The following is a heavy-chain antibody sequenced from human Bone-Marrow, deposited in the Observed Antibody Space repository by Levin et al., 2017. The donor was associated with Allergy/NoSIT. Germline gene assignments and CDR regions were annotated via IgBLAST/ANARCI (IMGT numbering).Heavy chain of an antibody. J-gene: IGHJ1*01. D-gene: IGHD2-8*01. CDR2: IYSTGTT. V-gene: IGHV4-31*03. Sequence: PSETLSLTCTVSGASLTSGGHYWNWIRQHSEKGLEWIGYIYSTGTTYYNPSLRSRVIMSLDTSKNQVSLRLDSVTVADTAVYYCARDLGGMYASGVLELWGQGTLVTVSS. CDR1: GASLTSGGHY. CDR3: ARDLGGMYASGVLEL.